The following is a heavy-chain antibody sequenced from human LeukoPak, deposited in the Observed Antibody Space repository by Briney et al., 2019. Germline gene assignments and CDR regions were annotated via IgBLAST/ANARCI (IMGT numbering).Heavy chain of an antibody. J-gene: IGHJ4*02. CDR2: IYSSGST. CDR1: GASIDTYH. CDR3: ASGADAFETSGDYFDY. V-gene: IGHV4-4*07. Sequence: PSETLSLTCTVSGASIDTYHWNWIRQPAGKGLEWIGSIYSSGSTNYNPSLKGRVTMSVETSTNQVSLKVTSVTAADTAVYYCASGADAFETSGDYFDYWGQGTLVTVSS. D-gene: IGHD7-27*01.